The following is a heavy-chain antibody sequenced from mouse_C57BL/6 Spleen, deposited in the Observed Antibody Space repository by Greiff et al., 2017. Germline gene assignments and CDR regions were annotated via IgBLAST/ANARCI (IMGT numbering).Heavy chain of an antibody. D-gene: IGHD2-4*01. V-gene: IGHV5-9*01. CDR1: GFTFSSYT. J-gene: IGHJ4*01. Sequence: EVQGVESGGGLVKPGGSLKLSCAASGFTFSSYTMSWVRQTPEKRLEWVATISGGGGNTYYPDSVKGRFTISRDNAKNTLYLQMSSLRSEDTALYYCALHDYGNYYAMDYWGQGTSVTVSS. CDR3: ALHDYGNYYAMDY. CDR2: ISGGGGNT.